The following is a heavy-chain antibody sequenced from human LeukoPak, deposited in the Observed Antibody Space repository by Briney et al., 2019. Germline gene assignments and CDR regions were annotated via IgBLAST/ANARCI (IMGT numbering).Heavy chain of an antibody. CDR1: GYSFTSYW. CDR3: ARHGVRGYTNGYFDY. CDR2: IYPGDSDT. Sequence: GESLKISCKGSGYSFTSYWIGWVRQMPGKGLEWMGIIYPGDSDTRYSPSFQGQVTISTGKSISTAYLQWSSLKASDTAMYYCARHGVRGYTNGYFDYWGQGTLVTVSS. D-gene: IGHD5-18*01. J-gene: IGHJ4*02. V-gene: IGHV5-51*01.